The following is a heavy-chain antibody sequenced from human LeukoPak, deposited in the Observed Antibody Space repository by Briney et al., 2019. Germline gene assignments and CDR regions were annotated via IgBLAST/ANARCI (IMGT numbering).Heavy chain of an antibody. CDR1: GFTFSSYA. CDR2: ISYDGSNK. CDR3: AKDGREAVAGTGAYYYGMDV. V-gene: IGHV3-30-3*01. J-gene: IGHJ6*02. Sequence: GGSLRLSCAASGFTFSSYAMHWVRQAPGKGLEWVAVISYDGSNKYYADSVKGRFTISRDNSKNTLYLQMNSLRAEDTAVYYCAKDGREAVAGTGAYYYGMDVWGQGTTVTVSS. D-gene: IGHD6-19*01.